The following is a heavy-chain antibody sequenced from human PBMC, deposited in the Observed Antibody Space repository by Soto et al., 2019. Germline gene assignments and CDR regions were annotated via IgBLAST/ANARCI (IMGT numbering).Heavy chain of an antibody. CDR2: ISSSGSFI. V-gene: IGHV3-21*01. Sequence: GGSLRLSCAASGFTFRTYGMNWVRRAPGGGLEWVASISSSGSFIYYADSVKGRFTISRDDAEKSLYLQMNSLRAEDTALYYCAREPEGIAAALDYWGQGTLVTVSS. CDR1: GFTFRTYG. D-gene: IGHD6-13*01. CDR3: AREPEGIAAALDY. J-gene: IGHJ4*02.